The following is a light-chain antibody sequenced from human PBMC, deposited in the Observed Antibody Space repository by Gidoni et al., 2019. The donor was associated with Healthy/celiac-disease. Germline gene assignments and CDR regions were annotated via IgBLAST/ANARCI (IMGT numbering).Light chain of an antibody. V-gene: IGKV1-39*01. CDR1: QSSSSY. Sequence: DIQMTQSPSSLSASVGDRVTITCRASQSSSSYLNWYQQKPGKAPKLLIYAASSLQSGVPSRFGGSGSGTDFTLNISSLQPEDFATYYCQQSYSTLWTFGQGTKVEIK. J-gene: IGKJ1*01. CDR2: AAS. CDR3: QQSYSTLWT.